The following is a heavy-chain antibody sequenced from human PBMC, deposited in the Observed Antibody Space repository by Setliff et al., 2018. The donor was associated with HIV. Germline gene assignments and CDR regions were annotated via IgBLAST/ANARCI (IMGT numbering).Heavy chain of an antibody. CDR1: GDSINSGDYY. V-gene: IGHV4-30-4*01. CDR3: ARADSSSWFFATFDI. Sequence: SETLSLTCTVSGDSINSGDYYWSWVRQPPGKGLEWIGYIYHSGSTHYNPSLNSRVAFSVDTSKNQFSLKLYSVTVADTAFYYCARADSSSWFFATFDIWGQGTMVTVSS. CDR2: IYHSGST. J-gene: IGHJ3*02. D-gene: IGHD6-13*01.